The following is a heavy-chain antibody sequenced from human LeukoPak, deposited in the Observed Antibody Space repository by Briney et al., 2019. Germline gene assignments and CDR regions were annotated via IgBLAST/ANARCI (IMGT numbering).Heavy chain of an antibody. D-gene: IGHD5-18*01. V-gene: IGHV1-3*01. J-gene: IGHJ4*02. CDR1: GYTFTSYA. CDR3: ARGEGSVGEQDVDTAMVSNY. CDR2: INAGNGNT. Sequence: ASVKVSCKASGYTFTSYAMHWVRQAPGQRLEWMGWINAGNGNTKYSQKFQGRVTITRDTSASTAYMELSSLRSEDTAVYYCARGEGSVGEQDVDTAMVSNYWGQGTLVTVSS.